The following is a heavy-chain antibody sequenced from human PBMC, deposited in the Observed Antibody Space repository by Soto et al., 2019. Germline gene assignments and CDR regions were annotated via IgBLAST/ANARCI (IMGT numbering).Heavy chain of an antibody. D-gene: IGHD3-22*01. CDR2: INHSGST. Sequence: SETLSLTCAVYGGSFSGYYWGWIRQPPGKGLEWIGEINHSGSTNYNPSLKSRVPISVDTYKNKFSLKLRSVTDADKDVYHCETDYYDTSGSDALDTWGKGTLVT. V-gene: IGHV4-34*01. CDR1: GGSFSGYY. J-gene: IGHJ3*02. CDR3: ETDYYDTSGSDALDT.